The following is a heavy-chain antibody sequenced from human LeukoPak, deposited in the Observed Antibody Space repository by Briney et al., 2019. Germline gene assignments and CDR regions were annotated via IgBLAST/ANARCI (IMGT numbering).Heavy chain of an antibody. D-gene: IGHD3/OR15-3a*01. Sequence: PSETLSLTCTVSGGSISSYYWSWIRHPSGKGLEWIGYIYYSGSTNYNPSLKSRVTISVDTSKNQFSLKLSSVTAADTAVYYCARRTGYYDGFDYWGQGTLVTVSS. CDR2: IYYSGST. CDR3: ARRTGYYDGFDY. CDR1: GGSISSYY. J-gene: IGHJ4*02. V-gene: IGHV4-59*01.